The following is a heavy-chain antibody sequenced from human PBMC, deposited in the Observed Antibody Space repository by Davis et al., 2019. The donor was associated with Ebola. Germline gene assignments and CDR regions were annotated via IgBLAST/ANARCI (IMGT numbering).Heavy chain of an antibody. J-gene: IGHJ5*02. CDR3: ARGHNAMVRGVMDWFDP. Sequence: PGGSLRLSCAVYGGSFSGYYWSWIRQPPGKGLEWIGEINHSGSTSYNPSLKSRVTISVDTSKNQCSLKLSSVTAADTAVYYCARGHNAMVRGVMDWFDPWGQGTLVTVSS. CDR1: GGSFSGYY. V-gene: IGHV4-34*01. D-gene: IGHD3-10*01. CDR2: INHSGST.